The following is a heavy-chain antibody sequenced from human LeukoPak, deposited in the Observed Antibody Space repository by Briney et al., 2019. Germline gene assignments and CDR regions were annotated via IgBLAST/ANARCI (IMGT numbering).Heavy chain of an antibody. V-gene: IGHV1-3*01. Sequence: ASVKVSCKASGYTFTSYGISWVRQAPGQRLEWMGWINAGNGNTKYSQKFQGRVTITRDTSASTAYMELSSLRSEDTAVYYCAIAFSGSDVFDYWGQGTLVTVSS. CDR2: INAGNGNT. D-gene: IGHD1-26*01. J-gene: IGHJ4*02. CDR3: AIAFSGSDVFDY. CDR1: GYTFTSYG.